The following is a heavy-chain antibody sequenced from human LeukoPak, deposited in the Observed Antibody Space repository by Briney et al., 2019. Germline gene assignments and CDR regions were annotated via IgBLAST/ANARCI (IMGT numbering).Heavy chain of an antibody. CDR2: INPNSGNT. J-gene: IGHJ5*02. Sequence: GASVKVSCKASGYTFTGYYMHWVRQAPGQGLEWMGWINPNSGNTNYAQKLQGRVTMTTDTSTSTAYMELRSLRSDDTAVYYCARDQIVATKNLLATWGQGTLVTVSS. D-gene: IGHD5-12*01. CDR1: GYTFTGYY. CDR3: ARDQIVATKNLLAT. V-gene: IGHV1-18*04.